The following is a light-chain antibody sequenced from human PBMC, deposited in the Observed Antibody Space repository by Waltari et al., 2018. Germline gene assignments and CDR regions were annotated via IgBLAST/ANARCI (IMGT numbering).Light chain of an antibody. J-gene: IGKJ1*01. Sequence: DIQMTQSPSTLSASVGDIVTLTCRASQSISTWLAWYQQKPGRAPKLLIYKASSLESWVPSRFSGSGSGTECTLTISSLQPDDFATYYCQQYSSVPRTFGQGTKVEIK. CDR3: QQYSSVPRT. V-gene: IGKV1-5*03. CDR1: QSISTW. CDR2: KAS.